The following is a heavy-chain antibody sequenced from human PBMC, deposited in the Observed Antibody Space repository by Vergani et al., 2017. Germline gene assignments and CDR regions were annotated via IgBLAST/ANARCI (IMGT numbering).Heavy chain of an antibody. CDR3: ARVQGNRYFVWLKSFDI. Sequence: EVQLVESGGGLVKPGGSLRLSCAASGFTFSSYSMNWVRQPPGKGLEWVSSISSSSSYRYYANSEKGRFTTSRDNAKKSLDLQMNSMRAEDTAVYYYARVQGNRYFVWLKSFDILGQGTMVTVSS. CDR1: GFTFSSYS. D-gene: IGHD3-9*01. CDR2: ISSSSSYR. V-gene: IGHV3-21*01. J-gene: IGHJ3*02.